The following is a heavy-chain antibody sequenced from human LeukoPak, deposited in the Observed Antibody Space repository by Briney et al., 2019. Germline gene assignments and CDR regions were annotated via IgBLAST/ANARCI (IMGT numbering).Heavy chain of an antibody. D-gene: IGHD3-3*01. CDR3: ARGGRFLEWEYYFDY. J-gene: IGHJ4*02. CDR1: GFTFSSYA. CDR2: ISYDGSNK. V-gene: IGHV3-30-3*01. Sequence: GGSLRLSCAASGFTFSSYAMHWVRQAPGKGLEWVAVISYDGSNKYYADSVKGRFTISRDNSKNTLYLQMNSLRAEDTAVYYCARGGRFLEWEYYFDYWGQGTLVTVSS.